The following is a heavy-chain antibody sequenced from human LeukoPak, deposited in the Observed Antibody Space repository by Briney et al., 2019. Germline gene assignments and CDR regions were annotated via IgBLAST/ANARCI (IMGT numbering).Heavy chain of an antibody. J-gene: IGHJ4*02. CDR2: INHSGST. CDR1: GGSFSGYY. CDR3: ARESILTGYYAPDY. Sequence: SETLSLTCAVYGGSFSGYYWSWIRQPPGKGLEWIGEINHSGSTNYNPSLKSRVTISVDTSKNQFSLKLSPVTAADTAVYYCARESILTGYYAPDYWGQGNLVTVSS. V-gene: IGHV4-34*01. D-gene: IGHD3-9*01.